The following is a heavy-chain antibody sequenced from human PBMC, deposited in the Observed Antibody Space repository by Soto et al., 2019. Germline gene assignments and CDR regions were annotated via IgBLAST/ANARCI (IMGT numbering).Heavy chain of an antibody. CDR3: ARVHCTTELCSGLYFYYALDV. D-gene: IGHD2-21*01. Sequence: EVQLVESGGGVVQPGRSLRLSCTGSGFTFDDYAMYWVRQRPGAGLEWVAGISWSSGNIAHADSVKGRFTVSRDNDMSSLSLQMNGLRPEDTAVYFCARVHCTTELCSGLYFYYALDVWGQGTTVTVSS. CDR2: ISWSSGNI. CDR1: GFTFDDYA. J-gene: IGHJ6*02. V-gene: IGHV3-9*01.